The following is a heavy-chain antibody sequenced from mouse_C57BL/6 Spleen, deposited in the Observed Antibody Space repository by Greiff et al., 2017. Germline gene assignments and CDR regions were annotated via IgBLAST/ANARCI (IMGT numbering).Heavy chain of an antibody. CDR1: GYTFTSYW. D-gene: IGHD1-1*01. Sequence: VQLQQSGAELVMPGASVKLSCKASGYTFTSYWMHWVKQRPGQGLEWIGEIDPSDSYTNYNQKFKGKSTLTVDKSSSTAYMQLSSLTSEDSAVYYCARGTTVEGYYAMDYWGQGTSVTVSS. CDR3: ARGTTVEGYYAMDY. J-gene: IGHJ4*01. V-gene: IGHV1-69*01. CDR2: IDPSDSYT.